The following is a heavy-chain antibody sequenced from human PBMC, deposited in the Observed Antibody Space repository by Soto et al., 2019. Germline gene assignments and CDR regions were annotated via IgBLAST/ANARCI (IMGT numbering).Heavy chain of an antibody. CDR2: ISWNSGSI. Sequence: GGSLRLSCAASGFTFDDYAMHWVRQAPGKGLEWVSGISWNSGSIGYADSVKGRFTISRDNSKNTLYLQMTSLRADDTAVYYCAKDRRAGGNYGFYSDFWGQGALVTVSS. J-gene: IGHJ4*02. CDR3: AKDRRAGGNYGFYSDF. CDR1: GFTFDDYA. D-gene: IGHD1-7*01. V-gene: IGHV3-9*01.